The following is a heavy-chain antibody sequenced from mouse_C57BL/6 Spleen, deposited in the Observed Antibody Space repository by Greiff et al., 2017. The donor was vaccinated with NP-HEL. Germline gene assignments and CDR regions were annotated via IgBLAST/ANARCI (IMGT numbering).Heavy chain of an antibody. Sequence: EVQLQQSGPELVKPGASVKIPCKASGYTFTDYNMDWVKQSHGKSLEWIGDINPNNGGTIYNQKFKGKATLTVDKSSSTAYMELRSLTSEDTAVYYCARRKKTAQATHWYFDVWGTGTTVTVSS. CDR1: GYTFTDYN. D-gene: IGHD3-2*02. CDR3: ARRKKTAQATHWYFDV. V-gene: IGHV1-18*01. J-gene: IGHJ1*03. CDR2: INPNNGGT.